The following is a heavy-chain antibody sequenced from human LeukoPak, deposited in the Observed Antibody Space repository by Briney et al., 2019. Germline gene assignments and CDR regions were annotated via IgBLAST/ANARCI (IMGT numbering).Heavy chain of an antibody. V-gene: IGHV5-51*01. D-gene: IGHD2-2*02. CDR3: ASTQPYCSSTSCYTGGAFDI. CDR1: GYSFTSYW. CDR2: IYPGDSDT. J-gene: IGHJ3*02. Sequence: LGESLKISCKGSGYSFTSYWIGWVRQMPGKGLEWMGIIYPGDSDTRYSPSFQGQVTISADKSISTAYLQWCSLKASDTAMYYCASTQPYCSSTSCYTGGAFDIWGQGTMVTVSS.